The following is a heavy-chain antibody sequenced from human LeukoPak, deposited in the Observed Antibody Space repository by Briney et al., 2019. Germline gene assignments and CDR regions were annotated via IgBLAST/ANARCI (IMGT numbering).Heavy chain of an antibody. J-gene: IGHJ4*02. CDR1: GGSISSSSYY. D-gene: IGHD6-13*01. Sequence: SETLSLTCTVSGGSISSSSYYWGWIRQPPGKGLEWIGSIYYSGSTYYNPSLKSRVTISVDTSKNQFSLKLSSVTAADTAVYYCARDEWGWYSSSWFDYWGQGTLVTVSS. V-gene: IGHV4-39*07. CDR2: IYYSGST. CDR3: ARDEWGWYSSSWFDY.